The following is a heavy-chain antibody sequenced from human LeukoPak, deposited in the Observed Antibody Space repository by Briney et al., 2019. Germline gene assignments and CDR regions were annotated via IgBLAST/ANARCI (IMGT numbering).Heavy chain of an antibody. J-gene: IGHJ5*02. Sequence: SETLSLTCTVSGASMSPYFWSWLRQPPGKSLEWIGYISYSGSTNYKASLRSRLTVSVDTSKNQFSLKLSSVTAADTAVYYCAREGLNMVRGVIPKEAWGWFDPWGQGTLVTVSS. CDR2: ISYSGST. D-gene: IGHD3-10*01. CDR1: GASMSPYF. V-gene: IGHV4-59*12. CDR3: AREGLNMVRGVIPKEAWGWFDP.